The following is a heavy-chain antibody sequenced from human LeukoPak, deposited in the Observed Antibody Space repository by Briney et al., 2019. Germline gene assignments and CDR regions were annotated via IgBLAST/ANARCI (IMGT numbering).Heavy chain of an antibody. V-gene: IGHV4-39*07. J-gene: IGHJ6*03. CDR1: GGSISSSSYY. CDR3: ARDGHYDFWSGYSHYYYMDV. Sequence: SETLSLTCTVSGGSISSSSYYWGWIRQPPGKGLEWIGSIYYSGSTYYNPSLKSRVTISVDTSKNQFSLKLSSVTAADTAVYYCARDGHYDFWSGYSHYYYMDVWGKGTTVTVSS. CDR2: IYYSGST. D-gene: IGHD3-3*01.